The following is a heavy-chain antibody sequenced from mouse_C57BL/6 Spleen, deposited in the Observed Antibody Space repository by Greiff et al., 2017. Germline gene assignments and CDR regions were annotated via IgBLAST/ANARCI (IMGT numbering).Heavy chain of an antibody. CDR1: GYTFTSYW. V-gene: IGHV1-55*01. CDR3: ARQDGYEDYFDY. CDR2: IYPGSGST. Sequence: QVQLKQPGAELVKPGASVKMSCKASGYTFTSYWITWVKQRPGQGLEWIGDIYPGSGSTNYNEKFKSKATLTVDTSSSTAYMQLSSLKSEDSAVYYCARQDGYEDYFDYWGQGTTLTVSS. J-gene: IGHJ2*01. D-gene: IGHD2-2*01.